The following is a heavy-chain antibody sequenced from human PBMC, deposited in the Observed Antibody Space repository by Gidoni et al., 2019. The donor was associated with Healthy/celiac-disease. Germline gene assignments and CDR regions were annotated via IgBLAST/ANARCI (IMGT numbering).Heavy chain of an antibody. CDR1: GFTFRSYA. J-gene: IGHJ4*02. Sequence: EVQLLESGGGLVQPGGSLRLSCAASGFTFRSYAMSWVRQAPGKGLEWVSAISGSGGSTYYADSVKGRFTISRDNSKNTLYLQMNSLRAEDTAVYYCAKGGAPHYYGLMGYWGQGTLVTVSS. CDR2: ISGSGGST. D-gene: IGHD3-10*01. V-gene: IGHV3-23*01. CDR3: AKGGAPHYYGLMGY.